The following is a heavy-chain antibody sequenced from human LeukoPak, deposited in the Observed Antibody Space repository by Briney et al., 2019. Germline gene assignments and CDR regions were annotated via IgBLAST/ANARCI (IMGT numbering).Heavy chain of an antibody. J-gene: IGHJ5*02. V-gene: IGHV1-2*02. CDR2: IYPYSGDT. D-gene: IGHD6-19*01. CDR3: ARDGYSSGWPSTA. CDR1: GYTFTSYG. Sequence: ASVKVSCKASGYTFTSYGISWVRQAPGQGLEWLGWIYPYSGDTNYAQNFQGRVTMTRDTSISTAYMELSSLKSDDTAVYYCARDGYSSGWPSTAWGQGTLVTVSS.